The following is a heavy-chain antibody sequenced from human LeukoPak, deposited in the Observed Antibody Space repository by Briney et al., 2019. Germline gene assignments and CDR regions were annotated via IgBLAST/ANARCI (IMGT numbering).Heavy chain of an antibody. CDR2: IKQDGSEK. J-gene: IGHJ4*02. Sequence: GGSLRLSYAASGLTYSSYWMRWVRHAPGKGREWVANIKQDGSEKYYVDSVTGRFTISRDNAKNSLYLQMNSLRAEDTAVYYCARGSVDYWGQGTLVTVSS. CDR3: ARGSVDY. D-gene: IGHD3-10*01. V-gene: IGHV3-7*04. CDR1: GLTYSSYW.